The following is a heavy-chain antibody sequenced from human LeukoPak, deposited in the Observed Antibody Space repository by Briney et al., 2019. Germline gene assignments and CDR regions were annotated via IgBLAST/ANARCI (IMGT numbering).Heavy chain of an antibody. D-gene: IGHD6-13*01. CDR3: ARVASDKQQLGAFDI. CDR1: GYTFTSYG. V-gene: IGHV1-18*01. J-gene: IGHJ3*02. Sequence: ASVKVSCKASGYTFTSYGISWVRQAPGQGLEWMGWISAYNGNTNYAQKLQGRVTMTTDTSTSTAYMELRSLRSDDTAVYYCARVASDKQQLGAFDIWGQGTMVTVSS. CDR2: ISAYNGNT.